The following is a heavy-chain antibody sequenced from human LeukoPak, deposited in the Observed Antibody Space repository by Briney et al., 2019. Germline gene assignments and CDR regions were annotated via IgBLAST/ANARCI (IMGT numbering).Heavy chain of an antibody. CDR1: GFTFSSYA. CDR3: AKDRCSRTSCYYDY. V-gene: IGHV3-30*04. Sequence: PGGSLRLSCAASGFTFSSYAMHWVRQAPGKGLEWVAVISYDGSNKYYADSVKGRFTISRDNSKNTLYLQMNSLRAEDTAVYYCAKDRCSRTSCYYDYWGQGTLVIVSS. CDR2: ISYDGSNK. J-gene: IGHJ4*02. D-gene: IGHD2-2*01.